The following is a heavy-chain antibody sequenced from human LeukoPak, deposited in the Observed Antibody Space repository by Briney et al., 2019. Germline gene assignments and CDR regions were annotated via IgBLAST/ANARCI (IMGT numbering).Heavy chain of an antibody. J-gene: IGHJ6*03. CDR3: AREYYYDSSGYPSYYYYYMDV. CDR1: GYTFTGYY. Sequence: ASVTVSCKASGYTFTGYYMHWVRQAPGQGLEWMGWINPNSGGTNYAQKFQGRVTMTRDTSISTAYMELSRLRSDDTAVYYCAREYYYDSSGYPSYYYYYMDVWGKGTTVTVSS. V-gene: IGHV1-2*02. D-gene: IGHD3-22*01. CDR2: INPNSGGT.